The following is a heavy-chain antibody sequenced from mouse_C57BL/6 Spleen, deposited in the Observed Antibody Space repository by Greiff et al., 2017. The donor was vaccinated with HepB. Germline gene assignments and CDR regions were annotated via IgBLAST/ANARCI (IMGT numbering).Heavy chain of an antibody. CDR2: IHPNSGST. V-gene: IGHV1-64*01. Sequence: QVQLQQSGAELVKPGASVKLSCKASGYTFTSYWMHWVKRRPGQGLEWIGMIHPNSGSTNYNEKFKSKATLTVDKSSSTAYMQLSSLTSEDSAVYYCARSYQWYFDVWGTGTTVTVSS. J-gene: IGHJ1*03. CDR3: ARSYQWYFDV. CDR1: GYTFTSYW. D-gene: IGHD2-10*01.